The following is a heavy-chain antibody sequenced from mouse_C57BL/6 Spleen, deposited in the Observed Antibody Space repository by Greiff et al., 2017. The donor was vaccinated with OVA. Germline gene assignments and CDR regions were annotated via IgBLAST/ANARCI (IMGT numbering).Heavy chain of an antibody. CDR3: ERVGLYAMDY. J-gene: IGHJ4*01. Sequence: QVQLQQPGAELVRPGSSVKLSCKASGYTFTSYWMHWVKQRPIQGLEWIGNIDPSDSDTHYNQKFKDKATLTVDKSSSTSYMQLSSLTSEDSSVYCCERVGLYAMDYWGQGTSVTVSS. CDR1: GYTFTSYW. CDR2: IDPSDSDT. V-gene: IGHV1-52*01.